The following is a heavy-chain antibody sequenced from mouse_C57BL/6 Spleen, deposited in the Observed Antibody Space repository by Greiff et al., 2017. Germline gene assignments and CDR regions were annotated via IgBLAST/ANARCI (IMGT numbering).Heavy chain of an antibody. D-gene: IGHD1-1*01. J-gene: IGHJ2*01. Sequence: EVQLVESGGGLVKPGGSLKLSCAASGFTFSSYAMSWVRQTPEKRLEWVATISDGGSYTYYPDNVKGRFTISRDNAKNTLYLQMSHLKSEDTAMYYCARVRGHYFDYWGQGTTLTVSS. CDR2: ISDGGSYT. CDR3: ARVRGHYFDY. CDR1: GFTFSSYA. V-gene: IGHV5-4*01.